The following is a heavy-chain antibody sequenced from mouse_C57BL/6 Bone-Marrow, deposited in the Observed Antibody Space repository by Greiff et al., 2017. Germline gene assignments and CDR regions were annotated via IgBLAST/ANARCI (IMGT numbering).Heavy chain of an antibody. V-gene: IGHV14-4*01. Sequence: EVMLQESGAELVRPGASVKLSCTASGFNITDDYMHWVKQGPEQALEWIGWIDPENGDTESASKFQGKATITADTSSNTAYLQLGNLTSEDTAVYYCTPYYCLDYWGQGTTLTVSS. CDR3: TPYYCLDY. CDR2: IDPENGDT. J-gene: IGHJ2*01. D-gene: IGHD2-10*01. CDR1: GFNITDDY.